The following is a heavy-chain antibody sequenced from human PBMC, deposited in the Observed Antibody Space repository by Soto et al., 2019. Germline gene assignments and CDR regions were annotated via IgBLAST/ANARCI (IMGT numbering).Heavy chain of an antibody. CDR3: ASSYGSGYRAFDY. CDR2: VNPIVSMS. CDR1: GDTFNFYS. Sequence: QVQLVQSGAEVKRPGSSVKVSCKASGDTFNFYSINWVRQSPGLGLEWMGRVNPIVSMSNYAQKVQGRVTMTADKSTSTDYMELSSLRSEDTAIYYCASSYGSGYRAFDYWGQGALVTVSS. J-gene: IGHJ4*02. D-gene: IGHD3-10*01. V-gene: IGHV1-69*02.